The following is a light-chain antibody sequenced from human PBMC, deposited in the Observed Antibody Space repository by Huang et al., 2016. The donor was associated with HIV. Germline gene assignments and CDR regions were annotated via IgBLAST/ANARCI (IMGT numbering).Light chain of an antibody. Sequence: EIVMTQSPATLSVSPGERATLSCRASQSVSSNLAWYQQQPGQAPSRLIYGASTRATGIPARFSGSGSGTDFTLTINSLQSEDFAIYYCQQYNNWLTFGGGTKVEIK. CDR1: QSVSSN. CDR3: QQYNNWLT. J-gene: IGKJ4*01. V-gene: IGKV3-15*01. CDR2: GAS.